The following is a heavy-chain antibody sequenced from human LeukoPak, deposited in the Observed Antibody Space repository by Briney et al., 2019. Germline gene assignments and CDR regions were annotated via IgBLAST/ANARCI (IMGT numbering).Heavy chain of an antibody. Sequence: GGSLRLSCAASGFTLSAYAMAWVRQAPGKGLEWVSTIYDDNTYYADSVKGRFAISTDNSKNTLYLQMNSLRVEDTAVYFCAARKVRGVWFYLDYWGQGTLVTASS. CDR3: AARKVRGVWFYLDY. J-gene: IGHJ4*02. CDR2: IYDDNT. CDR1: GFTLSAYA. D-gene: IGHD3-10*01. V-gene: IGHV3-23*01.